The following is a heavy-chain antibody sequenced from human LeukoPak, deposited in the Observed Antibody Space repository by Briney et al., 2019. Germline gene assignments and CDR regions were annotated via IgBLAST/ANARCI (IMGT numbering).Heavy chain of an antibody. CDR3: DENRRIAVQAGFDY. D-gene: IGHD1-1*01. Sequence: PGGSLRLSCAASGCIFSTYGMNWVGQAPGKGLEWVANIKQDGSETYYVDSVRGRFTISRDNAKESLYLQMNSLRAEDTAVYYCDENRRIAVQAGFDYWGQGTLVTVSS. CDR2: IKQDGSET. J-gene: IGHJ4*02. V-gene: IGHV3-7*01. CDR1: GCIFSTYG.